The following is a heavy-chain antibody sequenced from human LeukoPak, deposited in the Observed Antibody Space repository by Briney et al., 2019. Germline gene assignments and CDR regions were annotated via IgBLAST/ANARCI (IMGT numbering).Heavy chain of an antibody. D-gene: IGHD2-15*01. Sequence: ASVKVSCKASGYTFSGYGISWVRQAPGQGLEWMGWISPYRGHTNYAQSLQDRVTMTTDTSTSTVYMELRSLRSDDTAVYYCARVPPIVVAAPGTIWFDPWGQGTLVTVSS. CDR1: GYTFSGYG. CDR3: ARVPPIVVAAPGTIWFDP. CDR2: ISPYRGHT. J-gene: IGHJ5*02. V-gene: IGHV1-18*01.